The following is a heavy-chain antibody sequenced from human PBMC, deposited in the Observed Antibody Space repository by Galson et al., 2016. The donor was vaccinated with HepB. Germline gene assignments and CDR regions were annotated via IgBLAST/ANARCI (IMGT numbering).Heavy chain of an antibody. J-gene: IGHJ4*02. CDR1: GYTFTDYD. Sequence: SVKVSCKASGYTFTDYDINWVRQATGQGLEWMGRMNPNNGETAYAQKFQGRVTMTRDTSIYTAYLELISLTSDDTAVYYCARDHGIAVAPNYWGQGTLLTVSS. CDR2: MNPNNGET. CDR3: ARDHGIAVAPNY. V-gene: IGHV1-8*01. D-gene: IGHD6-19*01.